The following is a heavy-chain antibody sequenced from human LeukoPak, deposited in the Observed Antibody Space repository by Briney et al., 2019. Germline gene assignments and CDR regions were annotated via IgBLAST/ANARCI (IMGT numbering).Heavy chain of an antibody. V-gene: IGHV4-38-2*02. CDR1: GYSISSGYY. D-gene: IGHD3-22*01. CDR3: ARVGNAFDGSGYYFDY. Sequence: SETLSLTCTVSGYSISSGYYWGWIRQPPGKGLEWIGTIYHSGSTYYNPSLTSRVTISVDTSKNQFSLKLSSVTAADTAVYYCARVGNAFDGSGYYFDYWGQGTLVTVSS. CDR2: IYHSGST. J-gene: IGHJ4*02.